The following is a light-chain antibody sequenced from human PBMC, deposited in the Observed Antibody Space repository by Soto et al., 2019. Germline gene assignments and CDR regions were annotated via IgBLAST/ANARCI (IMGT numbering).Light chain of an antibody. V-gene: IGKV3-15*01. CDR1: QSVRSN. CDR3: QMYGSSPPGT. Sequence: EIVMTQSPATLSVSPWERATLSCRASQSVRSNLGWYQQKSGQAPRLLIYGASTRATGAPARFSGNGSGTEFTLTISRLEPEDFAVYCCQMYGSSPPGTFGQGTKVDIK. J-gene: IGKJ1*01. CDR2: GAS.